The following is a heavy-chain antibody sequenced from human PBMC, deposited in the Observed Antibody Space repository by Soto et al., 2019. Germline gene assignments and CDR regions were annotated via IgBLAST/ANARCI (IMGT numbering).Heavy chain of an antibody. CDR1: GFTFRGYG. CDR3: ANSEYSRYKNIDV. CDR2: ISYDGSIK. V-gene: IGHV3-30*18. Sequence: VGSLRLSCAASGFTFRGYGMHWVRQAPGRGLEWVALISYDGSIKYYADSVRGRFTISRDNSKNTLYLQMNSLRAEDTAVYYCANSEYSRYKNIDVWGQGTTVTVS. J-gene: IGHJ6*02. D-gene: IGHD5-18*01.